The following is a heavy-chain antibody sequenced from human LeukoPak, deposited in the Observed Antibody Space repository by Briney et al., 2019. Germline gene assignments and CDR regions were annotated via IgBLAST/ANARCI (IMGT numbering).Heavy chain of an antibody. V-gene: IGHV3-23*01. CDR1: GFTFRSYA. J-gene: IGHJ6*03. Sequence: GGSLRLSCAASGFTFRSYAMSWVRQAPGKGLEWVSIISGSGGNTYYADSVKGRFTISRDNSKNTLYLQMNSLRAEDTAVYYRAKTTSSYYYYMDVWGKGTTVTVSS. CDR2: ISGSGGNT. D-gene: IGHD2/OR15-2a*01. CDR3: AKTTSSYYYYMDV.